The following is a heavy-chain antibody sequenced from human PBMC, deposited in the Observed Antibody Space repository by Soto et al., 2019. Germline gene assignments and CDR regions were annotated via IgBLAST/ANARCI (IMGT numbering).Heavy chain of an antibody. Sequence: QVQLVQSGAEVKKPGSSVKVSCKASGGTFSSYAISWVRQAPGQGLEWMGGIIPIFGTANYAQKFQGRVTXXAXEXXSTAYMELSSLRSEDTAVYYCARDLRFLGDNWFDPWGQGTLVTVSS. J-gene: IGHJ5*02. D-gene: IGHD3-3*01. CDR1: GGTFSSYA. CDR3: ARDLRFLGDNWFDP. CDR2: IIPIFGTA. V-gene: IGHV1-69*12.